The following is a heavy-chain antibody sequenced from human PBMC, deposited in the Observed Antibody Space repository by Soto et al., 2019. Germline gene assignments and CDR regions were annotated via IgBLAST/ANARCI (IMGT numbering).Heavy chain of an antibody. CDR1: GGSISSDNYY. D-gene: IGHD3-22*01. CDR2: IYFNGAT. V-gene: IGHV4-30-4*01. CDR3: ASTRYSDNSASAY. Sequence: QVQLQESGPGLVKPAQTLSLTCTVSGGSISSDNYYWSWIRQPPGKGLEWIGSIYFNGATYHNPSLKSRLIISIYTARNQFSLKLSSVTAADTAVYYGASTRYSDNSASAYWCRGTLVTVSS. J-gene: IGHJ4*02.